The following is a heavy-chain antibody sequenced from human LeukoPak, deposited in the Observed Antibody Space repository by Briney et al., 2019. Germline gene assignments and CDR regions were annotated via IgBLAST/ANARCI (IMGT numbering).Heavy chain of an antibody. V-gene: IGHV4-4*07. CDR2: IYTSGST. D-gene: IGHD6-19*01. Sequence: SETLSLTCTVSGGSISSYYWSWIRQPAGKGLEWIRRIYTSGSTNYNPSLKSRVTMSVDTSKNQFSLKLSSVTAADTAVYYCARVGAAVAAHTYYYYYMDVWGKGTTVTVSS. CDR1: GGSISSYY. J-gene: IGHJ6*03. CDR3: ARVGAAVAAHTYYYYYMDV.